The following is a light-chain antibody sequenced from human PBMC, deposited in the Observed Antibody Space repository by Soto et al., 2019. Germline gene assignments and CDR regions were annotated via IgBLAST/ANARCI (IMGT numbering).Light chain of an antibody. CDR3: QQYGSSPNT. Sequence: EIVLTQSPGTLSLSPGERATLSCRASQCVSSSYLAWYQQKPGQAPRLLIYGASSRATGIPDRFSGSGSGTDFPLTISRLEPEDCAVYYCQQYGSSPNTFGQGPKLEIK. J-gene: IGKJ2*01. V-gene: IGKV3-20*01. CDR2: GAS. CDR1: QCVSSSY.